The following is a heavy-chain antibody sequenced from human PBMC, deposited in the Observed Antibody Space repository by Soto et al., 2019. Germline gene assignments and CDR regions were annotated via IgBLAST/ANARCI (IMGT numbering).Heavy chain of an antibody. CDR3: AKTSIAALPHYWYFDL. V-gene: IGHV3-23*01. D-gene: IGHD6-6*01. CDR2: ISGSGGST. J-gene: IGHJ2*01. Sequence: EVQLLESGGGLVQPGGSLRLSCAASGFTFSSYAMSWVRQAPGKGLEWVSAISGSGGSTYYADSVKGRFTISRDNSKNTLYLQMNSLRAEDTAVYYCAKTSIAALPHYWYFDLWGRDTLVTVSS. CDR1: GFTFSSYA.